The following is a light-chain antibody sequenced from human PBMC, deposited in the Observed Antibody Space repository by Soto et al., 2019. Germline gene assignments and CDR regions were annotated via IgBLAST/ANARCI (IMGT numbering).Light chain of an antibody. CDR2: GTS. Sequence: EIVLTQSPGTLSLSPGERATLSCRASQSVSSNNLAWYQQKPGQAPRVLIYGTSSRATGIPDRFSGSGSGTDFTLTISRLEPEDFAVYYCQHFGTSPPWTFGQWTKVEIK. CDR1: QSVSSNN. V-gene: IGKV3-20*01. J-gene: IGKJ1*01. CDR3: QHFGTSPPWT.